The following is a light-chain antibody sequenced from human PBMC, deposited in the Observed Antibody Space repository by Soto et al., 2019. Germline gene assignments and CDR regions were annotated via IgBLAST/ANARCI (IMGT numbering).Light chain of an antibody. V-gene: IGLV4-69*01. CDR3: QTWGTGINWV. Sequence: QSVLTQSPSASASLGASVKLTCTLSSGHSSYAIAWHQLLPEKGPRFLMKLTSDGSHSKGDGIPDRFSGSSSGAERYLTISSRQSEDEADYYCQTWGTGINWVFGGGTKVTVL. CDR1: SGHSSYA. J-gene: IGLJ3*02. CDR2: LTSDGSH.